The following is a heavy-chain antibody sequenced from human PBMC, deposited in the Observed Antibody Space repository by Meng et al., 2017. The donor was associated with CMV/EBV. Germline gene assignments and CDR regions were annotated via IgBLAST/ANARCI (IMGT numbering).Heavy chain of an antibody. J-gene: IGHJ4*02. CDR2: INSDGSST. D-gene: IGHD2-2*01. V-gene: IGHV3-74*01. CDR1: GFTFSSYW. Sequence: SGFTFSSYWMHWVRQAPGKGLVWVSRINSDGSSTSYADSVKDRFTISRDNAKNTLYLQMNSLRAEDTAVYYCAKVGGYCSSTSCSDYWGQGTLVTVSS. CDR3: AKVGGYCSSTSCSDY.